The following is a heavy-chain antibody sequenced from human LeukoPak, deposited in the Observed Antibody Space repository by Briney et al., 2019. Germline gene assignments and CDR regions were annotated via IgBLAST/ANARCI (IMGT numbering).Heavy chain of an antibody. Sequence: ASVKVSCKASGYTFTGYYMHWVRQAPGQGLEWMGWINPNSGGTNYAQKFQGRVTMTRDTSTSTVYMELSSLRSEDTAVYYCARAIKYSSGHYYMDVWGKGTTVTISS. CDR1: GYTFTGYY. V-gene: IGHV1-2*02. D-gene: IGHD6-25*01. CDR2: INPNSGGT. J-gene: IGHJ6*03. CDR3: ARAIKYSSGHYYMDV.